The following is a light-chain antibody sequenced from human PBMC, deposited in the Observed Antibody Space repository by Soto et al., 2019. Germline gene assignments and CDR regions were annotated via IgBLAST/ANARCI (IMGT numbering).Light chain of an antibody. CDR3: HQYNNFWT. CDR2: GAS. CDR1: QSVSSR. J-gene: IGKJ1*01. Sequence: EIVMTQSPATLSVSPGERVTLSCRASQSVSSRLAWYHQKPGQSPRLLIYGASTRATGTPARFSGSGSGTEFTLTISSLQSEDFGLYYRHQYNNFWTFGQGTKVDIK. V-gene: IGKV3-15*01.